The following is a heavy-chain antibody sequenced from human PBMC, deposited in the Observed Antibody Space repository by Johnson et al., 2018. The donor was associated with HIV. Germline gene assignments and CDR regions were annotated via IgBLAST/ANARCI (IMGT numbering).Heavy chain of an antibody. CDR3: SRSGAAGIAARGDAFDI. V-gene: IGHV3-30-3*01. CDR2: ISYDGSNK. Sequence: QVQLVESGGGVVQPGRSLRLSCAASGFTFSSYAMHWVRQAPGKGLEWVAVISYDGSNKYYADSVKGRFTISRDISKNTLHLQMNSLRAEDTAVYYCSRSGAAGIAARGDAFDIWGQGTMVTVSS. CDR1: GFTFSSYA. D-gene: IGHD6-6*01. J-gene: IGHJ3*02.